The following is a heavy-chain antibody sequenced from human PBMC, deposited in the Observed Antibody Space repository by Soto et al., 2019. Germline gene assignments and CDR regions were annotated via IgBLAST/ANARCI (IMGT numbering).Heavy chain of an antibody. D-gene: IGHD3-10*01. CDR2: IYYSGST. CDR1: GGSISSYY. CDR3: ARDAKVRGVSQLNWFDP. V-gene: IGHV4-59*01. Sequence: SETLSLTCTVSGGSISSYYWSWIRQPSGKGLEWIGYIYYSGSTNYNPSLKSRVTISVDTSKNQFSLKLSSVTAADTAVYYCARDAKVRGVSQLNWFDPWGQGTLVTVSS. J-gene: IGHJ5*02.